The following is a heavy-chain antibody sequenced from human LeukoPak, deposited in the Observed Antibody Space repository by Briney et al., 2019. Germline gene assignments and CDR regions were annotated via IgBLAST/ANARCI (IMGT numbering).Heavy chain of an antibody. Sequence: SETLSLTCAVYGGSFSGYYWSWIRQPPGKGLEWIGETNHSGSTNYNPSLKSRVTISVDTSKNQFSLKLSSVTAADTAVYYCARGQIWFGDPREYWGQGTLVTVSS. D-gene: IGHD3-10*01. CDR3: ARGQIWFGDPREY. V-gene: IGHV4-34*01. CDR1: GGSFSGYY. CDR2: TNHSGST. J-gene: IGHJ4*02.